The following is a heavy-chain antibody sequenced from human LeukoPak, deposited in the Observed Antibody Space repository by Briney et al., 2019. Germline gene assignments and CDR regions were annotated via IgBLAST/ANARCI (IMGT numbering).Heavy chain of an antibody. CDR2: MNPNSGNT. V-gene: IGHV1-8*01. D-gene: IGHD6-19*01. CDR1: GYTFTSYD. Sequence: ASVKVSCKASGYTFTSYDINWVRQAPGQGLEWMGWMNPNSGNTGYAQKFQGRVTMTRNTSISTAYMELSSLRSEDTAVYYCARGLSSGWYSARGCWGQGTLVTVSS. J-gene: IGHJ4*02. CDR3: ARGLSSGWYSARGC.